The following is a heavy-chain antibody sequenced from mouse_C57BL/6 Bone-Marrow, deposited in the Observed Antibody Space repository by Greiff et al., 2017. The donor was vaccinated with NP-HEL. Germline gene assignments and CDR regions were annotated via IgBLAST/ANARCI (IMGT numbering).Heavy chain of an antibody. Sequence: QVQLQQPGAELVRPGTSVKLSCKASGYTFTSYWMHWVKQRPGQGLEWIGVIDPSDSYTNYNQKFKGKATLTVDTSSSTAYMQLSSLTSEDSAVYYCARGSYYYGSKDYWGQGTTLTVSS. CDR1: GYTFTSYW. D-gene: IGHD1-1*01. CDR3: ARGSYYYGSKDY. V-gene: IGHV1-59*01. CDR2: IDPSDSYT. J-gene: IGHJ2*01.